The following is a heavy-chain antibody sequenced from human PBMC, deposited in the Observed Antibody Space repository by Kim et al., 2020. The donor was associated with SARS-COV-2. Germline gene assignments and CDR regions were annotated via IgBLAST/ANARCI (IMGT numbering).Heavy chain of an antibody. CDR3: GRLDFGDGY. CDR2: GYP. Sequence: GYPYYADSVAGRFTISRDTSESTLYLQMNSLRADDTAVYYCGRLDFGDGYWGQGTLVTVSS. J-gene: IGHJ4*02. V-gene: IGHV3-53*01. D-gene: IGHD4-17*01.